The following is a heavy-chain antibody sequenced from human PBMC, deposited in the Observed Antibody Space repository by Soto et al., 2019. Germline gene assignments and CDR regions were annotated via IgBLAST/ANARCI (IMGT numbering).Heavy chain of an antibody. CDR3: ARRNEDGGTYGMDV. D-gene: IGHD4-17*01. J-gene: IGHJ6*04. CDR1: GFTFDDYT. Sequence: PGGSLRLSCAASGFTFDDYTMHWVRQAPGKGLEWVSLISWDGGSTYYADSVKGRFTISRDNSKNSLYLQMNSLRTEDTALYYFARRNEDGGTYGMDVWGEGTTVTVAS. V-gene: IGHV3-43*01. CDR2: ISWDGGST.